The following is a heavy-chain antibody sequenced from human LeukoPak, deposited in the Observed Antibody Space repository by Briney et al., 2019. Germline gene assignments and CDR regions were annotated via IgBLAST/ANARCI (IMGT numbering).Heavy chain of an antibody. V-gene: IGHV1-46*01. CDR2: MDPSGGST. CDR3: ARDQYGSTNPGGAFDY. J-gene: IGHJ4*02. D-gene: IGHD1-14*01. Sequence: GASVKVSCKASGYTFTSYYIHWVRQAPGQGLEWMGIMDPSGGSTTYAQKFQGRVTMTRDMSTSTVYMELTSLRSEDTAVYYCARDQYGSTNPGGAFDYWGQGTLVTVSS. CDR1: GYTFTSYY.